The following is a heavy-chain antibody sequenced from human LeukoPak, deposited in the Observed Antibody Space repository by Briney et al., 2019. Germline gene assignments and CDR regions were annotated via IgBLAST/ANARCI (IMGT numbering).Heavy chain of an antibody. V-gene: IGHV3-30*02. CDR3: AKGSFYCTSSTCPQYYYYMDV. D-gene: IGHD2/OR15-2a*01. Sequence: GGSLRLSCAASGFTFTRYGLHWVRQAPGKGLEWVAFVRYDGSEKYYADSVKGRFTISGDDSRNTVFLQMNSLTAEDTAVYYCAKGSFYCTSSTCPQYYYYMDVWGKGTTVTVSS. CDR1: GFTFTRYG. CDR2: VRYDGSEK. J-gene: IGHJ6*03.